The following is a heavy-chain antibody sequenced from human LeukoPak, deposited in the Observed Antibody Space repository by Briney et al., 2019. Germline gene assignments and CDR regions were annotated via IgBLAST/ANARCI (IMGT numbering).Heavy chain of an antibody. CDR2: INSDGSST. CDR1: GFTFSSNW. CDR3: ARSLVMVAATPDTDAFDI. Sequence: GGSLRLSCAASGFTFSSNWMHWVRQAPGKGPVWVSRINSDGSSTDYADSVKGRFTISRDNARIRLYLQMNSLRAGDTAVYYCARSLVMVAATPDTDAFDIWGQGTMVTVSS. V-gene: IGHV3-74*01. D-gene: IGHD2-15*01. J-gene: IGHJ3*02.